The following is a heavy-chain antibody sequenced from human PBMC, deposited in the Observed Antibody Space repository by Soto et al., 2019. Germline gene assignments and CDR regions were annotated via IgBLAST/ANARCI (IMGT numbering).Heavy chain of an antibody. D-gene: IGHD1-26*01. CDR2: IYYSGST. CDR1: GGSISSSSYY. J-gene: IGHJ6*02. CDR3: ARHDGSYSPPYYYYYGMDV. Sequence: QLQLQESGPGLVKPSETLSLTCTVSGGSISSSSYYWGWIRQPPGKGLEWIGSIYYSGSTYYNPSLKSRVTISVDTSKNQFSLKLSSVTAADPAVYYCARHDGSYSPPYYYYYGMDVWGQGTTVTVSS. V-gene: IGHV4-39*01.